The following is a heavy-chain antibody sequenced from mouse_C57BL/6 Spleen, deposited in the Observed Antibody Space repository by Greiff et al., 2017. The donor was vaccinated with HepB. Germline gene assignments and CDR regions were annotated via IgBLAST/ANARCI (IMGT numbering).Heavy chain of an antibody. CDR2: IWGDGST. CDR3: AKGGTLDY. V-gene: IGHV2-3*01. J-gene: IGHJ2*01. CDR1: GFSLTSYG. D-gene: IGHD4-1*01. Sequence: QVQLKESGPGLVAPSQSLSITCTVSGFSLTSYGVSWVRQPPGKGLEWLGVIWGDGSTNYHSALISRLCISKDNSKSQVFLKLNSLQTDGTATYYCAKGGTLDYWGQGTTLTVSS.